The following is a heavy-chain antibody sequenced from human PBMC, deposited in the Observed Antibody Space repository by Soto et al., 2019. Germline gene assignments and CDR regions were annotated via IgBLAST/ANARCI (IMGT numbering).Heavy chain of an antibody. Sequence: QVQLVQSGAEVKKPGSSVKVSCKASGGTFSSYAISWVRQAPGQGLEWMGGIIPIFGTANYAQKFQGRVTITADESTSTAYMELSSLRSEDTAVYYCARSRTYTWTPSTTLYGMDVWGQGTTVTVSS. D-gene: IGHD1-1*01. CDR1: GGTFSSYA. CDR3: ARSRTYTWTPSTTLYGMDV. J-gene: IGHJ6*02. V-gene: IGHV1-69*12. CDR2: IIPIFGTA.